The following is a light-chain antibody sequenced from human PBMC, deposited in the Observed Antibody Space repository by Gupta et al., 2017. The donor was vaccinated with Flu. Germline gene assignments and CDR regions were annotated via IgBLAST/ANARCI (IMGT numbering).Light chain of an antibody. CDR1: GSNIGNNY. CDR3: GAWDGGMRAGV. CDR2: DNN. Sequence: FSPPPSFPSAPVQKVTISCSGSGSNIGNNYVSWFQQLPGTAPKLLIYDNNHRPSGISDRFSGSKSGASATLGIAGLQTEDEADYYCGAWDGGMRAGVFGGGTKLTVL. J-gene: IGLJ3*02. V-gene: IGLV1-51*01.